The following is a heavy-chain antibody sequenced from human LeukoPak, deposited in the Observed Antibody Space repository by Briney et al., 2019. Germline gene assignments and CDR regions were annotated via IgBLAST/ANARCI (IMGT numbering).Heavy chain of an antibody. Sequence: SETLSLTCTVSGGSISSGSYYWGWVRQPPGKGLEWIASMYYSGTTFYSPSLKSRVTISVDTSKNQLSLKLGSVAAADTAVYYCARHPPRDGSAFDYWGQGTLVTVSS. CDR3: ARHPPRDGSAFDY. V-gene: IGHV4-39*01. CDR1: GGSISSGSYY. CDR2: MYYSGTT. J-gene: IGHJ4*02.